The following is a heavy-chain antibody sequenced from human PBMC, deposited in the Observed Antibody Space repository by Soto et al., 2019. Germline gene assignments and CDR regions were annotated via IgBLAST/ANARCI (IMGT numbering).Heavy chain of an antibody. D-gene: IGHD1-1*01. CDR1: SGSISSYS. CDR2: IYYSGST. CDR3: ARDALGTDY. V-gene: IGHV4-59*01. J-gene: IGHJ4*02. Sequence: QVQLQESGPGLVKPSETLSLTCTVSSGSISSYSWSWIRQPPGKGLEWIGYIYYSGSTNYNPSLKSRVTISVDTSKNQFSLKLRSVTAADTAVYYCARDALGTDYWGQGTLVTVSS.